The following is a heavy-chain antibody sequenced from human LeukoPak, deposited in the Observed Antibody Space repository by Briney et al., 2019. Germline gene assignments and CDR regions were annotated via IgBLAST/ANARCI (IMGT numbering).Heavy chain of an antibody. J-gene: IGHJ6*03. Sequence: SVKVSCKASGYTFIAYYIHWVRQAPGQGPEWMGWINPNTGGTNYAQNFQGRVTMTRDTSIRTAYMELRRLRSDDTAVYYCARGLYCSSASCYIGLGYYYYYMDVWGKGTTVTVS. CDR1: GYTFIAYY. D-gene: IGHD2-2*02. V-gene: IGHV1-2*02. CDR3: ARGLYCSSASCYIGLGYYYYYMDV. CDR2: INPNTGGT.